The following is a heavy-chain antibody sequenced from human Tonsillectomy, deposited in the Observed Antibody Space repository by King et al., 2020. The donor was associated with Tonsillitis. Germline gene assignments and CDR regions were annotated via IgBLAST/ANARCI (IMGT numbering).Heavy chain of an antibody. CDR2: IKSKTEGGTT. D-gene: IGHD4-11*01. Sequence: VQLVESGGGLVKPGGSLRLSCAASGFTFSNVWMSWVRQAPGKGLEWVGRIKSKTEGGTTDYAAPVKGRFTISRDDSKNTLYLQMNSLKTEDTAVYYCTPHSNPTALGYWGQGTLVTVSS. J-gene: IGHJ4*02. V-gene: IGHV3-15*01. CDR3: TPHSNPTALGY. CDR1: GFTFSNVW.